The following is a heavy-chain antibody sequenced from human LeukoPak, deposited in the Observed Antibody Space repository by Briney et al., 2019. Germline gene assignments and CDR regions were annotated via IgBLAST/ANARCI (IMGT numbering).Heavy chain of an antibody. CDR1: GFTFSSYG. CDR3: ARGARYNWNDEDY. D-gene: IGHD1-1*01. Sequence: GRSLRLSCAASGFTFSSYGMHWVRQAPGKGLEWVAVISYDGSNKYYADSVKGRFTISRDNAKNTLYLQMNSLRAEDTAVYYCARGARYNWNDEDYWGQGTLVTVSS. CDR2: ISYDGSNK. V-gene: IGHV3-30*03. J-gene: IGHJ4*02.